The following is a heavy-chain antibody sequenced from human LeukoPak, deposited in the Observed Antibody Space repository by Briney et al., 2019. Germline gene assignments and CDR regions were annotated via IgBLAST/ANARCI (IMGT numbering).Heavy chain of an antibody. CDR1: GFTFSSYS. V-gene: IGHV3-21*01. J-gene: IGHJ3*02. CDR2: ISSSSSYI. D-gene: IGHD2-2*01. CDR3: ARDWDVVVPAAHIKSPYAFDI. Sequence: GGSLRLSCAASGFTFSSYSMNWVRQAPGKGLEWVSSISSSSSYIYYADSVKGRFTISRDNAKNSLYLQMNSLRAEDTAVYYCARDWDVVVPAAHIKSPYAFDIWGQGTMVTVSS.